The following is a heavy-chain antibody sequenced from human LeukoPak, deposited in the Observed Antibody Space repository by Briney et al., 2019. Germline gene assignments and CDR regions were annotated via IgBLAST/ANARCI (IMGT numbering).Heavy chain of an antibody. D-gene: IGHD2-15*01. CDR2: INPNSGGT. CDR1: GSTFTGYY. Sequence: ASVKVSCKASGSTFTGYYMHWVRRAPGQGLEWMGWINPNSGGTNYAQKFQGRVTMTRDTSISSAYMELSRLRSDDTAVYYCARRPQYCRGGACYDWGQGTLVTVSS. CDR3: ARRPQYCRGGACYD. V-gene: IGHV1-2*02. J-gene: IGHJ4*02.